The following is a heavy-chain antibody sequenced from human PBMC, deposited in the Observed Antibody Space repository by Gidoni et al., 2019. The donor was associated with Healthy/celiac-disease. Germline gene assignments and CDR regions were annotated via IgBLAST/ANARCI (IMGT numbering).Heavy chain of an antibody. V-gene: IGHV3-7*03. CDR2: IKQDGSEK. Sequence: EVQLVESGGGLVQPGGSLRLSCAASGFTFSSYWMSWVRQAPGKGLEWVANIKQDGSEKYYVDSVKGRFTISRDNAKNSLYLQMNSLRAEDTAVYYCAREDYYGSGSCVYWGQGTLVTVSS. J-gene: IGHJ4*02. D-gene: IGHD3-10*01. CDR3: AREDYYGSGSCVY. CDR1: GFTFSSYW.